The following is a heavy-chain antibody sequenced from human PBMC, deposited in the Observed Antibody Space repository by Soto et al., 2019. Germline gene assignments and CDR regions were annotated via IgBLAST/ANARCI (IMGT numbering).Heavy chain of an antibody. CDR1: GVTFSSYA. CDR2: ISAYNGNT. V-gene: IGHV1-18*01. J-gene: IGHJ5*02. Sequence: ASVKVSCKASGVTFSSYAISWVRQAPVQGLEWMGWISAYNGNTNYAQKLQGRVTMTTDTSTSTAYMELRSLRSDDTAVYYCARDRIAVAGMLSGNWFDPWGQGTLVTVSS. D-gene: IGHD6-19*01. CDR3: ARDRIAVAGMLSGNWFDP.